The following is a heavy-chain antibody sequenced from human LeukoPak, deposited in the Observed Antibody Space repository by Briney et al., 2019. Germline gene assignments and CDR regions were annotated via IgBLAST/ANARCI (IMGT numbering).Heavy chain of an antibody. CDR3: ARRGGSGRSFDY. CDR2: IYYSGST. Sequence: TSETLSLTCTVSGASVSSGGYYWSWLRQRPGKGLEWIGYIYYSGSTNYNPSLKSRVTISVDTSKNQFSLKVSSVTAADTAVYYCARRGGSGRSFDYWGQGTLVTVSS. J-gene: IGHJ4*02. V-gene: IGHV4-61*08. CDR1: GASVSSGGYY. D-gene: IGHD3-10*01.